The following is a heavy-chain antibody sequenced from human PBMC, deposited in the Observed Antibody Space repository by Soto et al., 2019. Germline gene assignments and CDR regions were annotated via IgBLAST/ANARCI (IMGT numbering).Heavy chain of an antibody. CDR3: AAHFHWGPYNYYYGMDV. Sequence: QVQLVQSGAEVKKPGSSVKVSCKASGGTFSSYAISWVRQAPGQGLEWMGGIIPMFGTADYAQKFQGRVTITADESTSTAYMELSSLRSEATAVYYCAAHFHWGPYNYYYGMDVWGQGTTVTVSS. D-gene: IGHD7-27*01. V-gene: IGHV1-69*12. CDR1: GGTFSSYA. J-gene: IGHJ6*02. CDR2: IIPMFGTA.